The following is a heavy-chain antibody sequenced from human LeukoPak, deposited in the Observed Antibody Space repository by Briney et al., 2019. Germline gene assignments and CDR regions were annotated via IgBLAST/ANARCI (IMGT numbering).Heavy chain of an antibody. Sequence: PGGSLRLSCAASGFTFSSYAMSWVRQAPGKGLEWVGFIRSKAYGGTTEYAASVKGRFTISRDDSKSIAYLQMNSLKTEDTAVYYCTRGGQQPVLGDYYYYYYYMDVWGKGTTVTVSS. CDR2: IRSKAYGGTT. V-gene: IGHV3-49*04. CDR3: TRGGQQPVLGDYYYYYYYMDV. J-gene: IGHJ6*03. CDR1: GFTFSSYA. D-gene: IGHD6-13*01.